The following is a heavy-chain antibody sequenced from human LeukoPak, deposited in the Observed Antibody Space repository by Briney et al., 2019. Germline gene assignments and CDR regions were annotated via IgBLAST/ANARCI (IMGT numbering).Heavy chain of an antibody. Sequence: SETLSLTCTVSGGSISSYYWSWIRQPPGKGLEWIGYIYYSGSTNYNPSLKSRVTISVDTSKKQFSLKLSSVTAADTAVYYCASGGLRGWFDPWGQGTLVTVSS. CDR1: GGSISSYY. CDR3: ASGGLRGWFDP. V-gene: IGHV4-59*01. D-gene: IGHD4-23*01. J-gene: IGHJ5*02. CDR2: IYYSGST.